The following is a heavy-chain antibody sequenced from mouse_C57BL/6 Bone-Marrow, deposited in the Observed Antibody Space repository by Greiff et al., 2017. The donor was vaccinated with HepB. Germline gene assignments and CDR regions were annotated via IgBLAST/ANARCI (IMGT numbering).Heavy chain of an antibody. V-gene: IGHV10-1*01. Sequence: GGGLVQPKGSLKLSCAASGFSFNTYAMNWVRQAPGKGLEWVARIRSKSNNYATYYADSVKDRFTISRDDSESMLYLQMNNLKTEDTAMYYCVRRHYYYGSSRHWYFDVWGTGTTVTVSS. J-gene: IGHJ1*03. CDR3: VRRHYYYGSSRHWYFDV. CDR2: IRSKSNNYAT. D-gene: IGHD1-1*01. CDR1: GFSFNTYA.